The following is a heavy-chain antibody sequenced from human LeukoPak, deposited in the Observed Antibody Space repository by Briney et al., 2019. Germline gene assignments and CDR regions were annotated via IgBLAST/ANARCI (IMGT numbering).Heavy chain of an antibody. Sequence: AASVKVSCKASGYTFTSYYMHWVRQAPGQGLEWMGIINPSGGSTSYAQKFQGRVTMTRDMSTSTVYMELSSLRSEDTAVYYCARDPDEIAALVSGTGWFDPWGQGTLVTVSS. CDR2: INPSGGST. V-gene: IGHV1-46*01. J-gene: IGHJ5*02. CDR3: ARDPDEIAALVSGTGWFDP. CDR1: GYTFTSYY. D-gene: IGHD6-6*01.